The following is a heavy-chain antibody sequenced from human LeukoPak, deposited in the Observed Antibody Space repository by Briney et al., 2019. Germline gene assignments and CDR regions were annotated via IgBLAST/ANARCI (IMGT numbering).Heavy chain of an antibody. Sequence: ASVKVSCKASGYTFTGYYMHWVRQAPGQGLEWMGWINRNSGGTHYAQKFQGRVTMTRDMSTTTVYMELSSLRSEDTAVYYCARGPHRRTYDRDNWFDPWGQGTLVTVSS. CDR2: INRNSGGT. CDR3: ARGPHRRTYDRDNWFDP. V-gene: IGHV1-2*02. J-gene: IGHJ5*02. CDR1: GYTFTGYY. D-gene: IGHD3-3*01.